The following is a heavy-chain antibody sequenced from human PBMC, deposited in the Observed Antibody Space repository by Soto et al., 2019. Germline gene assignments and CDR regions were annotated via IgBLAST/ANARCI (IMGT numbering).Heavy chain of an antibody. J-gene: IGHJ4*02. Sequence: GGSLRLSCTASGFTFGDYAMSWFRQAPGKGLEWVGFIRSKAYGGTTEYAASVKGRFTISRDDSKSIAYLQMNSLKTEDTAVYYCTRDGDSSSWSTYYFDYWGQGTLVTVSS. CDR3: TRDGDSSSWSTYYFDY. D-gene: IGHD6-13*01. CDR2: IRSKAYGGTT. V-gene: IGHV3-49*03. CDR1: GFTFGDYA.